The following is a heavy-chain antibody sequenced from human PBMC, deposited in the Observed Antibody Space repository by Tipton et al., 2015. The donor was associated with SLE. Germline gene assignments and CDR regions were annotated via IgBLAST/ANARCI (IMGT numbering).Heavy chain of an antibody. CDR2: IRYDGSNK. D-gene: IGHD1-26*01. CDR1: GFTFSPYW. J-gene: IGHJ4*02. V-gene: IGHV3-30*02. CDR3: ANGRGYFDY. Sequence: SLRLSCVASGFTFSPYWMRWVRQAPGKGLEWVAFIRYDGSNKYYADSVKGRFTISRGNSKNTLYLQMNSLRAEDTAVYYCANGRGYFDYWGQGTLVTVSS.